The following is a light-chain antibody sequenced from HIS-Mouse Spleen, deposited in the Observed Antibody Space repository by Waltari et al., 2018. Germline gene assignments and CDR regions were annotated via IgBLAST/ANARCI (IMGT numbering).Light chain of an antibody. Sequence: SYVLTQPPSVSVAPGKTARITCGGHNIGSTSVHWYQQKPGQAPVLVVYDDSDRPSGIPERFSGSNSGNTATLTISRGEAGDEADYYCQVWDSSSDHVVFGGGTKLTVL. J-gene: IGLJ2*01. CDR1: NIGSTS. CDR3: QVWDSSSDHVV. CDR2: DDS. V-gene: IGLV3-21*03.